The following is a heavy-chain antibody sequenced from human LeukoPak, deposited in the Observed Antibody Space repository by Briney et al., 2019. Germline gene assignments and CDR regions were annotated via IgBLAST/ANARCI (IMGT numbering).Heavy chain of an antibody. CDR1: GFNFRNAW. J-gene: IGHJ6*02. Sequence: GGSLRLSCEASGFNFRNAWMSWVRQAPGKGLEWVGLIKSKTDGGTRDYAAPVKGRFTISRDDSKNTLYLQIHSLKIEDSAIYYCTTNSGVWSNSYYYYGMDVWGQGTTVTVSS. D-gene: IGHD6-19*01. V-gene: IGHV3-15*01. CDR3: TTNSGVWSNSYYYYGMDV. CDR2: IKSKTDGGTR.